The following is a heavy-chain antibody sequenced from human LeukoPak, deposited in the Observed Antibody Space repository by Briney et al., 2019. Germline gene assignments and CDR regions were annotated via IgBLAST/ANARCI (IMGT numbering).Heavy chain of an antibody. D-gene: IGHD3-3*01. CDR3: AGKYYDFWSGYYIFDY. CDR2: IYYSGST. Sequence: SETLSLTCTVSGGSISSSSYYWGWIRQPPGKGLEWIGRIYYSGSTYYNPSLKSRVTISVDTSKNQFSLKLSSVTAADTAVYYCAGKYYDFWSGYYIFDYWGQGTLVTVSS. J-gene: IGHJ4*02. V-gene: IGHV4-39*01. CDR1: GGSISSSSYY.